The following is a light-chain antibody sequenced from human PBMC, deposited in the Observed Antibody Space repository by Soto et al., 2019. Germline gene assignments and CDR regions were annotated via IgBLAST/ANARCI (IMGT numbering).Light chain of an antibody. J-gene: IGKJ4*01. CDR2: GAS. Sequence: EIVMTQSPATLSVSPGERATLSCRASQSVVSKLAWYQQKPGQAPRLLIYGASTRATGIPARFSGSGSGTEFTLTISSLQSEDSAFYYCQEYYNWSRSTLGGGTKVDIK. CDR3: QEYYNWSRST. CDR1: QSVVSK. V-gene: IGKV3-15*01.